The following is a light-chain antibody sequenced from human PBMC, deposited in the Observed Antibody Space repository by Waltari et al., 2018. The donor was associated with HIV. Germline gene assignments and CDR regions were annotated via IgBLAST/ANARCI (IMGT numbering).Light chain of an antibody. V-gene: IGLV1-47*01. CDR2: RNN. CDR1: NSNIGTNS. CDR3: ATWDDSLIWV. Sequence: QPVLTQPPSASGTPGHGVTISCSGSNSNIGTNSVYWYQHLPGMAPKLLLYRNNRRPAGIPERFPGSRSGTSASLAISGLRAEDEADYYCATWDDSLIWVFGGGTKLTVL. J-gene: IGLJ3*02.